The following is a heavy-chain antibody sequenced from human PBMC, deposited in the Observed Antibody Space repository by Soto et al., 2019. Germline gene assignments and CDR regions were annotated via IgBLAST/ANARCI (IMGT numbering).Heavy chain of an antibody. CDR2: FDPEDGET. Sequence: EASVKVSCKVSGYTLTELSMHWVRQAPGKGLEWMGGFDPEDGETIYAQKFQGRVTMTEDTSTDTAYMELSSLRSEDTAVYYCATVVGTYYDFWSGYFGYWGQGTLVTVSS. V-gene: IGHV1-24*01. CDR1: GYTLTELS. J-gene: IGHJ4*02. D-gene: IGHD3-3*01. CDR3: ATVVGTYYDFWSGYFGY.